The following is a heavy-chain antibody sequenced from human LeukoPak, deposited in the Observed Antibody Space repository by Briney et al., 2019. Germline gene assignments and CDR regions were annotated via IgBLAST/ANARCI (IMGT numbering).Heavy chain of an antibody. J-gene: IGHJ5*02. CDR2: IRYDGEKK. CDR1: GFTFSDYA. V-gene: IGHV3-30*02. CDR3: ATTVLGRADWLDP. Sequence: PGGSLRLSCAASGFTFSDYALGWVRQAPGRGLEWVTFIRYDGEKKHYVDSVKGRFTISRDNSKNTLYLQINNLRPEDTAVYYCATTVLGRADWLDPWGLGTLVTVSS. D-gene: IGHD7-27*01.